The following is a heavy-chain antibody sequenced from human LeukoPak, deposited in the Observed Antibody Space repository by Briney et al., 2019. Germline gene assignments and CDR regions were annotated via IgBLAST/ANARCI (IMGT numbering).Heavy chain of an antibody. CDR1: GFTYISYA. D-gene: IGHD2-2*01. CDR2: ISGSGASI. V-gene: IGHV3-23*01. Sequence: TGGSLRLSCAASGFTYISYAMSWVRQAPGKGLEWVSSISGSGASIYYADSVKGRFTISRDNSKNTVYLQMNSLRAEDTAVYYCAIDEYAMPMYLHHWGQGTLVTVSS. J-gene: IGHJ1*01. CDR3: AIDEYAMPMYLHH.